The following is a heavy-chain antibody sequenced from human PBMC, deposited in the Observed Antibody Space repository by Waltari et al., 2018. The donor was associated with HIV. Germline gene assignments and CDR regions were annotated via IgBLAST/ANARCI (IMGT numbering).Heavy chain of an antibody. CDR1: GNTFAGYW. J-gene: IGHJ3*02. D-gene: IGHD4-17*01. CDR3: ARRKGDYRTAFDI. CDR2: IYPCDSDA. Sequence: EEKLVQSGAEVKEPGESLKISCKSLGNTFAGYWVGWVRQMPGKGREWMGVIYPCDSDAVYSPSFQGRVIMSTDSSISTVYLQWSSLRASDTAMYYCARRKGDYRTAFDIWGQGTMVTASS. V-gene: IGHV5-51*01.